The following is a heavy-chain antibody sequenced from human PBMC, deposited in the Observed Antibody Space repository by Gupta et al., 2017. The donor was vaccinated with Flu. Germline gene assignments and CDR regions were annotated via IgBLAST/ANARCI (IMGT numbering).Heavy chain of an antibody. D-gene: IGHD6-19*01. CDR2: VSSDGITK. Sequence: QVQLVESGVGMVQPGRSRSRSCVASEFTFRTYGMHWVRQAPGQGLEWVAVVSSDGITKYYADSVKGRFTISRDNSRITLYLQMNSLRAEDTAVYYCAKELNSNGYNSYFDNWGQGTLVTASS. CDR3: AKELNSNGYNSYFDN. CDR1: EFTFRTYG. J-gene: IGHJ4*02. V-gene: IGHV3-30*18.